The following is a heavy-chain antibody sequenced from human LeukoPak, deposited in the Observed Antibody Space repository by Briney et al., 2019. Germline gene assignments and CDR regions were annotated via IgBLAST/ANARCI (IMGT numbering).Heavy chain of an antibody. J-gene: IGHJ4*02. V-gene: IGHV3-74*01. Sequence: PGGSLRLSCAASGFNFASNWMHWVRQTPGKGLVWVSRINSGGSGTSYADSVEGRFTISRDNAKNTLYLQMNSLRAEDTAVYYCARDGDAYNFDYWGQGALVTVSS. CDR2: INSGGSGT. CDR1: GFNFASNW. D-gene: IGHD5-24*01. CDR3: ARDGDAYNFDY.